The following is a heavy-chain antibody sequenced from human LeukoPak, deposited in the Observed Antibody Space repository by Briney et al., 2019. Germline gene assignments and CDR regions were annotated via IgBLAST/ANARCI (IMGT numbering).Heavy chain of an antibody. D-gene: IGHD4-17*01. CDR2: MNPNSGNT. V-gene: IGHV1-8*01. J-gene: IGHJ4*02. Sequence: ASVKVSCKASGYTFASYDINWVRQATGQGLERMGWMNPNSGNTGYAQKFQGRVTMTRNTSISTAYMELSSLRSEDTAVYYCASMTTVTTGIDYWGQGTLVTVSS. CDR1: GYTFASYD. CDR3: ASMTTVTTGIDY.